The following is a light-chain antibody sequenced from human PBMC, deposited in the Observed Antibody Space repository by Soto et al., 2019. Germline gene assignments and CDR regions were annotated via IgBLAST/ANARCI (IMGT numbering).Light chain of an antibody. CDR1: QPISRN. J-gene: IGKJ4*01. CDR2: TAS. Sequence: IQMTQSPSSLSASGGDRVTITCRASQPISRNLNWYQQKPGKAPELLIYTASNWQSGVPSRFSGSGSGTHLALTTGSLQPEDSAVSYCQQRHSSPLSFGGGTQVDIK. V-gene: IGKV1-39*01. CDR3: QQRHSSPLS.